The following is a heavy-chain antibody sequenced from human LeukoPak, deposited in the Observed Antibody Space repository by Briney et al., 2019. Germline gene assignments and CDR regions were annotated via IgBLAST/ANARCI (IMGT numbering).Heavy chain of an antibody. CDR1: GGSISSGGYY. J-gene: IGHJ4*02. D-gene: IGHD6-13*01. CDR3: ARSAYSSSRLDY. V-gene: IGHV4-31*03. CDR2: IYYSGST. Sequence: SETLSLTCTASGGSISSGGYYWSWIRQHPGKGLEWIGYIYYSGSTYYNPSLKSRVTISVDTSKNQFSLKLSSVTAADTAVYYCARSAYSSSRLDYWGQGTLVTVSS.